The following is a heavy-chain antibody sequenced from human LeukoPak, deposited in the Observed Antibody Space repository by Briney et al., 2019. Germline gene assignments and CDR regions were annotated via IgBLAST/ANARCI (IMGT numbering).Heavy chain of an antibody. Sequence: GGSLRLSCAASGFTFSSYAMSWVRQAPGKGLEWVAVIWYDGSNKYYADSVKGRFTTSRDNSKNTLYLQMNSLRAEDTAVYYCARNMVRGVIIRGAFDYWGQGTLVTVSS. CDR1: GFTFSSYA. J-gene: IGHJ4*02. D-gene: IGHD3-10*01. V-gene: IGHV3-30*04. CDR2: IWYDGSNK. CDR3: ARNMVRGVIIRGAFDY.